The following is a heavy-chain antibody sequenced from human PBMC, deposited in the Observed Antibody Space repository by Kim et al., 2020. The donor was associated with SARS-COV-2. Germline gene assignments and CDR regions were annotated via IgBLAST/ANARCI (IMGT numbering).Heavy chain of an antibody. CDR1: GYTFTSYY. CDR3: ASFLPYCSGGSCLDY. D-gene: IGHD2-15*01. Sequence: ASVKVSCKASGYTFTSYYMHWVRQAPGQGLEWMGIINPSGGSTSYAQKFQGRVTMTRDTSTSTVYMELSSLRSEDTAVYYCASFLPYCSGGSCLDYWGQGTLVTVSS. CDR2: INPSGGST. J-gene: IGHJ4*02. V-gene: IGHV1-46*01.